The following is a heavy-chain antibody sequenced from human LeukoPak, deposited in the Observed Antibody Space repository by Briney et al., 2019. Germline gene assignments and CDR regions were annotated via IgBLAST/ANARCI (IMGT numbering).Heavy chain of an antibody. Sequence: GSLRLSCAASGFTFSDYAMHWVRQAPGKGLEWVAVISYDGSNKYYADSVKGRFTISRDNSKNTLYLQMNSLRAEDTAVYYCARGSNYYDSSGLDYWGQGTLVTVSS. CDR2: ISYDGSNK. CDR1: GFTFSDYA. V-gene: IGHV3-30*04. J-gene: IGHJ4*02. D-gene: IGHD3-22*01. CDR3: ARGSNYYDSSGLDY.